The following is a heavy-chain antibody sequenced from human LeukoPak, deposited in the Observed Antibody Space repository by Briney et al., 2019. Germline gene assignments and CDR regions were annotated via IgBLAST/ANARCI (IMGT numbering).Heavy chain of an antibody. J-gene: IGHJ4*02. Sequence: VQFSCKASDSTFTGYYMHWVRPAPGQGLEWMGWINPNSGGTNYAQKFQGRVTMTRDTSISTAYMELSRLRSDDTAVYYCARDRGTGIVGSTDYWGQGTLVTVSS. V-gene: IGHV1-2*02. CDR2: INPNSGGT. D-gene: IGHD1-26*01. CDR1: DSTFTGYY. CDR3: ARDRGTGIVGSTDY.